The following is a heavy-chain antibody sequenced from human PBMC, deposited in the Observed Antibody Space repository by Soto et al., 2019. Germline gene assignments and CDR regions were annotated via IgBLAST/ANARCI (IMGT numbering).Heavy chain of an antibody. V-gene: IGHV4-4*02. CDR2: IHHSGST. J-gene: IGHJ3*01. Sequence: QVQLQESGPGLLKPSGTLSLTCAVSGGSLTSNDWWTWVRQPAGKGLEWVGQIHHSGSTFYNPSLRSRITVSINVSANQFSLHLDSVTAADPALYYCARSTGGAACHFWGQGTMVPVSS. CDR3: ARSTGGAACHF. D-gene: IGHD2-8*02. CDR1: GGSLTSNDW.